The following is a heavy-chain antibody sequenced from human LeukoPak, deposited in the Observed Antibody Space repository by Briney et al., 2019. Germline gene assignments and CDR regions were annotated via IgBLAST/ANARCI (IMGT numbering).Heavy chain of an antibody. CDR1: GFTFSSYS. V-gene: IGHV3-48*04. CDR2: ISSSSSTI. D-gene: IGHD3-16*01. Sequence: GGSLRLTCAASGFTFSSYSMNWVRQAPGKGLEWVSYISSSSSTIYYADSVKGRFTISRDNAKNSLYLQMNSLRAEDTAVYYCARGGEYDYVWGSYIYYWGQGTLVTVSS. CDR3: ARGGEYDYVWGSYIYY. J-gene: IGHJ4*02.